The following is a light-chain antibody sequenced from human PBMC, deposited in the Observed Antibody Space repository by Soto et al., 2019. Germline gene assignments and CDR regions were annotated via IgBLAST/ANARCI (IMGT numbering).Light chain of an antibody. CDR2: RNT. Sequence: QSVLTHPPPASGTPCQTLHLSCSASTSNIGNTFVYRYQHFPGAAPKLLIYRNTLRPSGVPDRFSAYKSGTSTTLAISGLRSEDEADYYCASWDNNLSGNVFGTGSKGTVL. CDR1: TSNIGNTF. V-gene: IGLV1-47*01. CDR3: ASWDNNLSGNV. J-gene: IGLJ1*01.